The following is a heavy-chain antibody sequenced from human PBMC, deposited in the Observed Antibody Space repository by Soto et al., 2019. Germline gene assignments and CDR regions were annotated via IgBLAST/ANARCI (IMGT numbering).Heavy chain of an antibody. D-gene: IGHD1-26*01. V-gene: IGHV3-49*03. Sequence: PGGSLRLSCTASGFTFGDYAMSWFRQAPGKGLEWVGFIRSKAYGGTTEYAASVKGRFTISRDDSKSIAYLQMNSLKTEDTAVYYCTRAVVGATLHVVLAYWGQGTLVTVSS. CDR2: IRSKAYGGTT. CDR1: GFTFGDYA. CDR3: TRAVVGATLHVVLAY. J-gene: IGHJ4*02.